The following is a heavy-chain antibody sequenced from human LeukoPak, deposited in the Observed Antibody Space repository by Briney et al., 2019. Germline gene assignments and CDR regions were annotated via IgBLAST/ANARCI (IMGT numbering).Heavy chain of an antibody. V-gene: IGHV3-74*01. CDR1: GFTFSSYW. D-gene: IGHD7-27*01. J-gene: IGHJ6*03. Sequence: PGGSLRLSCAASGFTFSSYWMHWVRQAPGKGLVWVSRINIDGSGTTYADSVKGRFTVPRDNAKNTLYLQMNSLRAEDTAVYYCAKVRPGYYYMDVWGKGTTVTVSS. CDR2: INIDGSGT. CDR3: AKVRPGYYYMDV.